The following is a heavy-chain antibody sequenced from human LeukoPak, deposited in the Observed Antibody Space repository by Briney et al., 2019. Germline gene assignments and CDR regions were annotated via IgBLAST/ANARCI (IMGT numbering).Heavy chain of an antibody. V-gene: IGHV4-34*01. Sequence: SETLSLTCAVYGGSFSGYYWSWIRQPPGKGLEWIGEINHSGSTNYNPSLKSRVTISVDTSKNQFSLKLSSVTAADTAVYYCARDSGRRYSYGIDYWGQGTLVTVSS. D-gene: IGHD5-18*01. CDR1: GGSFSGYY. CDR3: ARDSGRRYSYGIDY. J-gene: IGHJ4*02. CDR2: INHSGST.